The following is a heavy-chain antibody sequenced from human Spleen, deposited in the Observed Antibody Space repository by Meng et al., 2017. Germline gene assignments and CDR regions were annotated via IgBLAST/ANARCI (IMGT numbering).Heavy chain of an antibody. D-gene: IGHD3-3*01. V-gene: IGHV4-61*02. Sequence: VRLPARAPDLVSPPETLSLTCTVSGGSISSGSYYWSWIRQPAGKGLEWIGRIYTSGSTNYNPSLKSRVTISVDTSKNQFSLKLSSVTAADTAVYYCARGPNRTIFGVVMNWFDPWGQGTLVTVSS. J-gene: IGHJ5*02. CDR3: ARGPNRTIFGVVMNWFDP. CDR2: IYTSGST. CDR1: GGSISSGSYY.